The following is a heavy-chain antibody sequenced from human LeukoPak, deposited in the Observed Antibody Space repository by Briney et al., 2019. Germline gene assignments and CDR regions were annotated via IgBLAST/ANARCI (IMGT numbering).Heavy chain of an antibody. J-gene: IGHJ4*02. V-gene: IGHV3-7*02. Sequence: GGSLRLSCAASGFTFSSYWMSWVRQAPGKGLEWVANIKQDGNEKYYADSVRGRFTISRDNAKKSLYLQMSSLRTEDTAVYYCARTGTPPRYSSAWDDYWGQGTLVTVSS. CDR2: IKQDGNEK. D-gene: IGHD6-19*01. CDR1: GFTFSSYW. CDR3: ARTGTPPRYSSAWDDY.